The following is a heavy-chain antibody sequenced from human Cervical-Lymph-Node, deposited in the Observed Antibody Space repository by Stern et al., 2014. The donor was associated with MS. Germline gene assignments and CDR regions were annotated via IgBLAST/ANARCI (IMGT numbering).Heavy chain of an antibody. V-gene: IGHV4-31*03. Sequence: QLQLQESGPGLVKPSQTLSLTCTVSGGSISSGGYYWSWIRQHPGKGLVWIGYIYYSGSTYYNPSLKSRVTISVDTSKNQFSLKLSSVTAADTAVYYCARQGATRMAEADDAFDIWGQGTMVTVSS. J-gene: IGHJ3*02. D-gene: IGHD3-16*01. CDR1: GGSISSGGYY. CDR3: ARQGATRMAEADDAFDI. CDR2: IYYSGST.